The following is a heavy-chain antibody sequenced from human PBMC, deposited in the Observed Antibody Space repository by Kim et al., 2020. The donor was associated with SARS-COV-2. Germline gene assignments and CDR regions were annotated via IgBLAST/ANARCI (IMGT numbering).Heavy chain of an antibody. Sequence: GSNKDYADSVTGPFPISRDNSTNTLYLQMNSLRAEDTAVYYCAISYGMDVWGQGTTVTVSS. J-gene: IGHJ6*02. CDR3: AISYGMDV. CDR2: GSNK. V-gene: IGHV3-33*01.